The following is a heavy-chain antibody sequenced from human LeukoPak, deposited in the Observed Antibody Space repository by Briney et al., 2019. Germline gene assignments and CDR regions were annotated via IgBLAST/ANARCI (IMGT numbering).Heavy chain of an antibody. CDR2: IIPTLGIA. J-gene: IGHJ6*02. CDR3: ATVDTAIYGMDV. Sequence: GASVKVPCKASGGTFSSYAISWVRQAPGQGLEWMGRIIPTLGIANYAQKFQGRVTITADKSTSTAYMELSSLRSEDTAVYYCATVDTAIYGMDVWGQGTTVTVSS. V-gene: IGHV1-69*04. D-gene: IGHD5-18*01. CDR1: GGTFSSYA.